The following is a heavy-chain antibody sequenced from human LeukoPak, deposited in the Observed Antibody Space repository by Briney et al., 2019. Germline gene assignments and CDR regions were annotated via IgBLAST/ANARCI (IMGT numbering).Heavy chain of an antibody. CDR3: ARDRIYGSGNWGYFDY. CDR1: GFTFSSYG. Sequence: GGSLRLSCAASGFTFSSYGMHWVRQAPGKGLEWVAVIWYDGSNKYYADSVKGRFTISRDNSKNTLYLQMNSLRAEDTAVYYCARDRIYGSGNWGYFDYWGQGTLVTVSS. V-gene: IGHV3-33*01. J-gene: IGHJ4*02. D-gene: IGHD3-10*01. CDR2: IWYDGSNK.